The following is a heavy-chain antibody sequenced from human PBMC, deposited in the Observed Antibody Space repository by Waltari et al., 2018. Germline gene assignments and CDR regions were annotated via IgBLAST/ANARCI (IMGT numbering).Heavy chain of an antibody. CDR2: VHGSGRT. V-gene: IGHV4-4*02. J-gene: IGHJ4*02. CDR1: GDSITSPYL. Sequence: QLQLQESGPGLVTPSGTLSLNCGVSGDSITSPYLWNWVRQSPQKGLEWLGQVHGSGRTNYHPSFASRVTISLDTSRNQCTLMLTSATAADTAIYYCARDRGRGLYLDTWGPGTLVTVSP. CDR3: ARDRGRGLYLDT. D-gene: IGHD2-15*01.